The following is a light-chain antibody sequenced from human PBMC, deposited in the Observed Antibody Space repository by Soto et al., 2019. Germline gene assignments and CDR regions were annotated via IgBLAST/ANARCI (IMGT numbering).Light chain of an antibody. Sequence: DVPLTQSPSFLSASVGDRVTITCRASQAISSYFAWYQQKPGKAPKLLIYAASTLQSGVPSRFRGSGSGTEFTLTISSLQPEDFATYYCQQLDTYPPLTFGQGTRLEIK. CDR3: QQLDTYPPLT. CDR1: QAISSY. V-gene: IGKV1-9*01. J-gene: IGKJ5*01. CDR2: AAS.